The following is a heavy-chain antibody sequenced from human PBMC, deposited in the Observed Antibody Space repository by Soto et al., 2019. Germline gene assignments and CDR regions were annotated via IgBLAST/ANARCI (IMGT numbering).Heavy chain of an antibody. CDR3: ARGGDIVATIYYFDY. D-gene: IGHD5-12*01. V-gene: IGHV4-34*01. J-gene: IGHJ4*02. CDR1: GGSFSGYY. Sequence: SETPSLTCAVYGGSFSGYYWSWIRQPPGKGLEWIGEINHSGSTNYNPSLKSRVTISVDTSKNQFSLKLSSVTAADTAVYYCARGGDIVATIYYFDYWGQGTLVTVSS. CDR2: INHSGST.